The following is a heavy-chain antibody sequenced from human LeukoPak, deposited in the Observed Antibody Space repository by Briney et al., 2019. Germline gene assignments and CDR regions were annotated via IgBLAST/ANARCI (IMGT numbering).Heavy chain of an antibody. D-gene: IGHD3-22*01. CDR1: GGSFSGYY. V-gene: IGHV4-34*01. Sequence: SETLCLTCAVYGGSFSGYYWSWIRQPPGKGQEWIGKINHSGSTNYNPSLKSRVTISVDTSKNQFSLKLSSVTAADTAVYYCASDSSGYPNWFDPWGQGTLVTVSS. J-gene: IGHJ5*02. CDR2: INHSGST. CDR3: ASDSSGYPNWFDP.